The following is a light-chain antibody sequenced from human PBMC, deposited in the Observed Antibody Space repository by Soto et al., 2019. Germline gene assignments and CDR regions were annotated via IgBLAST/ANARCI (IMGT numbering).Light chain of an antibody. CDR3: QQAFSDEWT. CDR2: TSF. CDR1: QSIGTF. J-gene: IGKJ1*01. V-gene: IGKV1-39*01. Sequence: IHMTQSPSSLSASVGHMFSITCRASQSIGTFLNWYQKKPGEAPNLLIHTSFSLYSGVPSRLSGSGYGTDFTITISSMKNEDFETYFCQQAFSDEWTFGHGTKVDIK.